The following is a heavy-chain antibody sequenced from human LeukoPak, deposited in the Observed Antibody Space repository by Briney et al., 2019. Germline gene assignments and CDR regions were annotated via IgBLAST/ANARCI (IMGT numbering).Heavy chain of an antibody. CDR1: GGSISSGGYS. CDR3: ARDDGDYVFDY. D-gene: IGHD4-17*01. J-gene: IGHJ4*02. CDR2: IYHSGST. V-gene: IGHV4-30-2*01. Sequence: SEILSLTCAVSGGSISSGGYSWCWIRQPPGKGLEWIGYIYHSGSTYYNPSLKSRVTISVDRSKNQFSLKLSSVTAADTAVYYCARDDGDYVFDYWGQGTLVTVSS.